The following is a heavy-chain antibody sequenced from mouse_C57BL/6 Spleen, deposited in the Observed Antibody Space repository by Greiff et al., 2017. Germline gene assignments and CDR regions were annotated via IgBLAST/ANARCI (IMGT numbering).Heavy chain of an antibody. CDR3: ARSYGSSYGYAMDY. Sequence: QVQLQQSGAELAKPGASVKLSCKASGYTFTSYWMHWVKQRPGQGLEWIGYINPSSGYTKYNQKFKGKATLTADKSSSTAYMQLSSLTYEDSAVYYCARSYGSSYGYAMDYWGQGTSVTVSS. D-gene: IGHD1-1*01. CDR2: INPSSGYT. CDR1: GYTFTSYW. V-gene: IGHV1-7*01. J-gene: IGHJ4*01.